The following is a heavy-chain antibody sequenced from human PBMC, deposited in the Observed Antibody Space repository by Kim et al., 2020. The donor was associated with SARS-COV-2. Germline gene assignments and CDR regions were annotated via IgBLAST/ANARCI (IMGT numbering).Heavy chain of an antibody. Sequence: SETLSLTCTVSGGSISSGSYYWSWIRQPAGKGLEWIGRIYTSGSTNYNPSLKSRVTISVDTSKNQFSLKLSSVTAADTAVYYCAREGTPYSSSWFSQERYYFDYWGQGTLVTVSS. CDR2: IYTSGST. J-gene: IGHJ4*02. V-gene: IGHV4-61*02. D-gene: IGHD6-13*01. CDR1: GGSISSGSYY. CDR3: AREGTPYSSSWFSQERYYFDY.